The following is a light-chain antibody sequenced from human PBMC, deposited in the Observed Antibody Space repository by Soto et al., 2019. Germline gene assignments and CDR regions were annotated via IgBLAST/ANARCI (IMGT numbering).Light chain of an antibody. V-gene: IGLV2-11*01. CDR2: DVT. CDR1: SSVVGGYNY. J-gene: IGLJ1*01. CDR3: CSYAGSYIYV. Sequence: QSVLTQPRSVSGSPGQSVTISCTGTSSVVGGYNYVSWYQQHPDKAPKVMIYDVTKRPSGVPDRFSGSKSGNTASLTISGLQAEDEADYYWCSYAGSYIYVFGTGTKVTVL.